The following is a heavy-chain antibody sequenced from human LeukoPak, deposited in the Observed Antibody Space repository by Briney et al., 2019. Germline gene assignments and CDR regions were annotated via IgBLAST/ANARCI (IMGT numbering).Heavy chain of an antibody. J-gene: IGHJ4*02. V-gene: IGHV3-23*01. CDR2: ISGRGSST. CDR1: GFTFSNYA. Sequence: GGSLRLSCAASGFTFSNYAMHWVRQAPGKGLEWVSGISGRGSSTYYSDSVKGRFTISRDNSRNTLSLQMTSLRAEDTAVYYCAKITKATTPNYWGRGTLVTVSS. D-gene: IGHD4-17*01. CDR3: AKITKATTPNY.